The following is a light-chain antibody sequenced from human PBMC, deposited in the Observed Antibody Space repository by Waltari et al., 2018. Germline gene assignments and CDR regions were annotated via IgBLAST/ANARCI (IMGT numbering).Light chain of an antibody. CDR1: QRIFYRSNNENY. V-gene: IGKV4-1*01. CDR3: QQYYTTPLT. Sequence: DIVRTQSPDSLAVSLGERATSNGNASQRIFYRSNNENYLAWYQQKPGQPPNLLIYWASTRESGVPDRFSGGGSGTDFTLTINRLQAEDVAIYYCQQYYTTPLTFGGGTKVEIK. J-gene: IGKJ4*01. CDR2: WAS.